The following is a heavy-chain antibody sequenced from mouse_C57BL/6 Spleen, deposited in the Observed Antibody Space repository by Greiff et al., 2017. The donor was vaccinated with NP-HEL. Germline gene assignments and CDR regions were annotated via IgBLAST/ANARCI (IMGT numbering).Heavy chain of an antibody. V-gene: IGHV1-84*01. Sequence: QVQLQQSGPELVKPGASVKISCHPSRPPFPSSSLPFFPPLPFHCLYFILLIYPGSGNTKYNEKFKGKATLTVDTSSSTAYMQLSSLTSEDSAVYFCARKGDLDSYYFDYWGQGTTLTVSS. CDR3: ARKGDLDSYYFDY. J-gene: IGHJ2*01. D-gene: IGHD2-4*01. CDR1: RPPFPSSS. CDR2: IYPGSGNT.